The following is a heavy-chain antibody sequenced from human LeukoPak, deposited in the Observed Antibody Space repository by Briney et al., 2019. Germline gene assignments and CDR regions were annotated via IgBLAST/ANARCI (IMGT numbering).Heavy chain of an antibody. V-gene: IGHV3-30*18. D-gene: IGHD1-26*01. CDR2: ISYDGSNK. CDR1: GFTFSSYG. Sequence: GGSLRLSCAASGFTFSSYGMHWVRQAPGKGLEWVAVISYDGSNKYYADSVKGRFTISRDNSKNTLYLQMNSLRAEDTAVYYCAKDLEHTTPMVGATPGLDYWGQGTLVTVSS. CDR3: AKDLEHTTPMVGATPGLDY. J-gene: IGHJ4*02.